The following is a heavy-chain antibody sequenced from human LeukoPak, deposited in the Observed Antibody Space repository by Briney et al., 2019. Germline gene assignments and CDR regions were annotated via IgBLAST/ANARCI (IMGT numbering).Heavy chain of an antibody. J-gene: IGHJ4*02. D-gene: IGHD7-27*01. V-gene: IGHV1-2*02. Sequence: ASVKVSCQASGYTFTGYYIHWVRQAPGQGLEWMGWINPNSGGTNDAQKFQGRVTMTRDTSISTAYMELSRLRSDDTAVYSCARGRQTGDYDYWGQGTLVTVSS. CDR3: ARGRQTGDYDY. CDR1: GYTFTGYY. CDR2: INPNSGGT.